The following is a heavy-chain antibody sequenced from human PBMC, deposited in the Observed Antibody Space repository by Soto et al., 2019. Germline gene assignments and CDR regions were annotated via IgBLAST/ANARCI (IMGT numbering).Heavy chain of an antibody. CDR3: ARDVPGSTNGVCYTSGFDP. CDR2: IIPIFGTA. J-gene: IGHJ5*02. V-gene: IGHV1-69*01. D-gene: IGHD2-8*01. CDR1: GGTFSSYA. Sequence: QVQLVQSGAEVKKPGSSVKVSCKASGGTFSSYAISWVRQAPGQGLEWMGGIIPIFGTANYAQKFQGRVTIPADDSTRTAYMELRSLRSEATAVYYCARDVPGSTNGVCYTSGFDPWGQGTLVTVSS.